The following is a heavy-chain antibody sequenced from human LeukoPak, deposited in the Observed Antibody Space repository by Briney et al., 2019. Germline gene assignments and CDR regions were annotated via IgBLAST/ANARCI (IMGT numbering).Heavy chain of an antibody. V-gene: IGHV4-59*01. CDR1: GGAISSYY. J-gene: IGHJ6*03. Sequence: SETLSLTCTVSGGAISSYYWSWIRQPPGKGLEWIGYIYYSGSTNYNPSLKSRVTISVDTSKNQFSLKLSSVTAADTAVYSCATGTPNYDFCSGPPDNRYYYYMDVWGKGTTVPVSS. CDR2: IYYSGST. D-gene: IGHD3-3*01. CDR3: ATGTPNYDFCSGPPDNRYYYYMDV.